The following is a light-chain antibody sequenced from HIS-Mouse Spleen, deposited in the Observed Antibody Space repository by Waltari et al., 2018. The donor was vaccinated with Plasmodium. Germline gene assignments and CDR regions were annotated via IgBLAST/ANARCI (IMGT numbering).Light chain of an antibody. J-gene: IGKJ1*01. V-gene: IGKV1-39*01. CDR3: QQSYSTWT. Sequence: DIQMTQSPSSLSASVGDRVTITCRASQSISSYLNLYQQKPGKAPKLLIYAASSLQSGVPSRFSGIGAGTDFTLTISSLQPEDFATYYCQQSYSTWTFRQGTKVAIK. CDR1: QSISSY. CDR2: AAS.